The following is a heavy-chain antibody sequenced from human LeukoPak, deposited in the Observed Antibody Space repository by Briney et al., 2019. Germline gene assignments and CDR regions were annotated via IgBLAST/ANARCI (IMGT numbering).Heavy chain of an antibody. CDR1: GFTFSSYS. CDR2: ISSSSSTI. J-gene: IGHJ4*02. Sequence: PGGSLRLSCAASGFTFSSYSMNWVRQAPGKGLEWVSYISSSSSTIYYADSVKGRFTISRDNAKNSLYLRMNSLRAEDTVVYYCARDLAAVLFDYWGQGTLVTVSS. CDR3: ARDLAAVLFDY. D-gene: IGHD6-25*01. V-gene: IGHV3-48*01.